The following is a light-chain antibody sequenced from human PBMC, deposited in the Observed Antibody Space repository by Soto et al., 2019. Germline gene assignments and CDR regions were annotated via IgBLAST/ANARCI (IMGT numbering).Light chain of an antibody. V-gene: IGLV2-14*01. CDR1: SSDVGGYNY. CDR2: EVS. J-gene: IGLJ3*02. Sequence: QSVLTQPASVSGSPGQSITISCTGTSSDVGGYNYVSWYQQHPGKAPKLIIYEVSNRPSGVSNRFSGSKSDNTASLTISGLQAEDEADYYCSSYTNISTRVFGGGTKLTVL. CDR3: SSYTNISTRV.